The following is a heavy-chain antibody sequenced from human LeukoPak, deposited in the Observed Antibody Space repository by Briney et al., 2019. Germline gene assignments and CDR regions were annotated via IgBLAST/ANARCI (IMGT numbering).Heavy chain of an antibody. J-gene: IGHJ4*02. CDR2: ISSDNTVI. CDR3: AREERDY. V-gene: IGHV3-21*01. CDR1: GFTFTRYS. Sequence: TGGSLRLSCAASGFTFTRYSMTWVRQAPGKGLEWVSPISSDNTVIYYADSVKGRFTISRDNAENSLFLQMNSLRAEDTAVYYCAREERDYWGQGTLVTVSS.